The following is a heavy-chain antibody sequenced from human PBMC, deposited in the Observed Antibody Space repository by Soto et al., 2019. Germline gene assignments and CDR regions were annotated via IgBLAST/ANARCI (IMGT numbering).Heavy chain of an antibody. CDR1: GYSFTSYW. D-gene: IGHD2-2*01. CDR3: ARHRRYCSSTSCRGYYYGMDV. V-gene: IGHV5-51*01. Sequence: PGPSLKISCKGSGYSFTSYWIGWVRQTPGKGLARMGIIYPGDSDTSYSPSFQGQVTISADKSISTAYLQWSSLKASDTAMYYCARHRRYCSSTSCRGYYYGMDVWGQGTTVTVSS. J-gene: IGHJ6*02. CDR2: IYPGDSDT.